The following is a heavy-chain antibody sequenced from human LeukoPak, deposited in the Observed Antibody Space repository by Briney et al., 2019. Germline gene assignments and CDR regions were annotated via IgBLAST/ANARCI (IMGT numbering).Heavy chain of an antibody. D-gene: IGHD2-21*02. Sequence: SGGSLRLSCAASGFTFSSYAMHWVRQAPGKGLEWVAVISYDGSNKYYADSVKGRFTISRDNSKNTLYLQMNSLRAGDTAVYYCARDSCVGGGDCYSYYYYYYGMDVWGQGTTVTVSS. CDR1: GFTFSSYA. CDR3: ARDSCVGGGDCYSYYYYYYGMDV. V-gene: IGHV3-30-3*01. J-gene: IGHJ6*02. CDR2: ISYDGSNK.